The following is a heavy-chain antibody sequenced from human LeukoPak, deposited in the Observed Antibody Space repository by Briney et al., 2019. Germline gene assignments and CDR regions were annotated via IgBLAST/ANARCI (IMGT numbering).Heavy chain of an antibody. CDR1: GGTISSYY. D-gene: IGHD3-10*01. Sequence: SETLSLTCTASGGTISSYYWSWIRQPAAKGLEWIGRIYTSGSTNYNPSLKSRVTMSVDTSKNQFSLKLSSVTAADTAVYYFXTEHYGSGSYLPYFYYMDVWGKGTTVTASS. CDR3: XTEHYGSGSYLPYFYYMDV. CDR2: IYTSGST. J-gene: IGHJ6*03. V-gene: IGHV4-4*07.